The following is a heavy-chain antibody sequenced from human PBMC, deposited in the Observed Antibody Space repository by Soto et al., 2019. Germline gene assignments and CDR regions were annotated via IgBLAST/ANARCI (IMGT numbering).Heavy chain of an antibody. CDR3: ARDWSKFSYNYPYYYAMDA. CDR2: LYSSGTT. D-gene: IGHD5-18*01. Sequence: GGSLRLSCTVSGFSVTNSYINWVRQAPGKGLEWVSILYSSGTTYYADSVRGRFTVSRDDSKNTLFLHMNSLRADDTAVYYCARDWSKFSYNYPYYYAMDAWGQGTTVTVSS. CDR1: GFSVTNSY. J-gene: IGHJ6*02. V-gene: IGHV3-53*01.